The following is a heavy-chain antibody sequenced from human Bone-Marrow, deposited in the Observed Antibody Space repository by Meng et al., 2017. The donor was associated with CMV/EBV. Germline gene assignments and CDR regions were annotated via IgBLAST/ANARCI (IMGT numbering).Heavy chain of an antibody. J-gene: IGHJ6*02. CDR1: GFSLSTSGVG. V-gene: IGHV2-5*01. D-gene: IGHD3-16*01. CDR3: AHKPGHMITDYGMDV. CDR2: IYWNDDK. Sequence: SGPTLVKPTQTLTLNCTFSGFSLSTSGVGVGWIRQPPGKALEWLALIYWNDDKRYSPSLKTRLTITKDTSKNQVVLTMTNMDPVDTAPYYCAHKPGHMITDYGMDVWGQGTTVTVSS.